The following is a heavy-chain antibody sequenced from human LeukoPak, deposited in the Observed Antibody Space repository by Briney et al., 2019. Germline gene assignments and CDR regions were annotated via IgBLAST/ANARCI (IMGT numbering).Heavy chain of an antibody. CDR1: GYSISSSYY. Sequence: SETLSLTCTVSGYSISSSYYWGWIRQPPGKGLEWIGSIYYSGSTYYNPSLKSRVTISVDTSKNQFSLKLSSVTAADTAVYYCARRDYYDSSEVDYWGQGTLVTVSS. J-gene: IGHJ4*02. CDR3: ARRDYYDSSEVDY. V-gene: IGHV4-38-2*02. D-gene: IGHD3-22*01. CDR2: IYYSGST.